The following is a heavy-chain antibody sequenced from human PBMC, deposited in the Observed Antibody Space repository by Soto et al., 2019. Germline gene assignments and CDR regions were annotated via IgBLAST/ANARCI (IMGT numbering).Heavy chain of an antibody. D-gene: IGHD3-22*01. CDR2: IYYSGST. Sequence: QVQLQESGPGLVKPSETLSLTCTVSGGSFRSFYWTWIRQPPGKGLEFIGFIYYSGSTNYNPSPKSRVTISMYTSENQFFLMLSSVTAADTAVYYCARAKDDTGGYYYWYFDLWGRGTLVTVSS. J-gene: IGHJ2*01. CDR3: ARAKDDTGGYYYWYFDL. CDR1: GGSFRSFY. V-gene: IGHV4-59*01.